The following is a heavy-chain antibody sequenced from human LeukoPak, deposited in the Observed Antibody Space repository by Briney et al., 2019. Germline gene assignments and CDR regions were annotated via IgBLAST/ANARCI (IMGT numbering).Heavy chain of an antibody. CDR3: AKDQPDSSGYFPLDY. CDR1: GFTFTSYW. V-gene: IGHV3-7*01. J-gene: IGHJ4*02. CDR2: IKQDGSEK. Sequence: GGSLRLSCAASGFTFTSYWTGWVRQAPGKGLEWVANIKQDGSEKYYVDSVKGRFTISRDNAKNSVDLQMNSLRVEDTAVYYCAKDQPDSSGYFPLDYWGQGTLVTVSS. D-gene: IGHD3-22*01.